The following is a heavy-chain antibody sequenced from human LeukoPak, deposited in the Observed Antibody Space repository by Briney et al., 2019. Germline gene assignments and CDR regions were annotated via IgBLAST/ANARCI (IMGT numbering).Heavy chain of an antibody. J-gene: IGHJ4*02. D-gene: IGHD3-10*01. V-gene: IGHV3-30*02. CDR1: GFTFSSYG. CDR2: IRYDGSNT. CDR3: ARVEATYYYGSATPYSPY. Sequence: GGSLRLSCAASGFTFSSYGMHWVRQAPGKGPEWVAFIRYDGSNTYYADSVKGRFTISRDNSKNTLYLQMKSLKVEDTSVYYCARVEATYYYGSATPYSPYWGQGSLVTVSS.